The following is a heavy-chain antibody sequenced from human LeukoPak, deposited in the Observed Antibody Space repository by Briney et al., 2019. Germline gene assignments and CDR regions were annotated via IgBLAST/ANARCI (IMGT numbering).Heavy chain of an antibody. D-gene: IGHD6-13*01. V-gene: IGHV4-34*01. CDR2: INHSGST. J-gene: IGHJ4*02. Sequence: SETLSLTCAVYGGSFSGYYWSWIRQPPGKGLEWIGEINHSGSTNYNPSLKSRVTISVDTSKNQFSLKLSSVTAADTAVYYCARAREDSSRYYFDYWGQGTLVTVSS. CDR3: ARAREDSSRYYFDY. CDR1: GGSFSGYY.